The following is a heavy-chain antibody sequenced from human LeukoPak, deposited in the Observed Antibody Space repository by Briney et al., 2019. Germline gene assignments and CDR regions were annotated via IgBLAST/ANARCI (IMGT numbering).Heavy chain of an antibody. J-gene: IGHJ6*02. Sequence: PGGSLRLSCAASGFTFSSYAMHWVRQAPGKGLEWVAVISYDGSNKYYADSVEGRFTISRDNSKNTLYLQMNSLRAEDTAVYYCARDHQMGGGYSYSYYYGMDVWGQGTTVTVSS. V-gene: IGHV3-30-3*01. CDR3: ARDHQMGGGYSYSYYYGMDV. D-gene: IGHD5-18*01. CDR2: ISYDGSNK. CDR1: GFTFSSYA.